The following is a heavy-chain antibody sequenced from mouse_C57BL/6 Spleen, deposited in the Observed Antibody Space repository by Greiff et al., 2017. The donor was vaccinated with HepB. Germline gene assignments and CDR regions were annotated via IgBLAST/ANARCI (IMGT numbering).Heavy chain of an antibody. Sequence: QVQLKQSGAELVRPGTSVKVSCKASGYAFTNYLIEWVKQRPGQGLEWIGVINPGSGGTNYNEKFKGKATLTADKSSSTAYMQLSSLTSEDSAVYFCARGIRGYFDVWGTGTTVTVSS. D-gene: IGHD5-2*01. CDR2: INPGSGGT. CDR3: ARGIRGYFDV. CDR1: GYAFTNYL. V-gene: IGHV1-54*01. J-gene: IGHJ1*03.